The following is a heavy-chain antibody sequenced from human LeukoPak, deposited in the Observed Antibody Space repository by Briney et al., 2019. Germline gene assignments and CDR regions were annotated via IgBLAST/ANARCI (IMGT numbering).Heavy chain of an antibody. CDR3: ARCGYSYGSEFDY. CDR2: IYYSVST. D-gene: IGHD5-18*01. CDR1: GGSISSYY. V-gene: IGHV4-59*01. J-gene: IGHJ4*02. Sequence: SETLSLTCTASGGSISSYYWSWIRQPPGKGLEWIGYIYYSVSTNYNPSLKSRVTISVDTSKNQFSLKLSSVTAADTAVYYCARCGYSYGSEFDYWGQGTLVTVSS.